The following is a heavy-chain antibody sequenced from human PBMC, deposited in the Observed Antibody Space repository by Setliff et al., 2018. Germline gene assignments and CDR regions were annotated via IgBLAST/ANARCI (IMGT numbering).Heavy chain of an antibody. J-gene: IGHJ4*02. CDR3: ARGTTMVRGVIMDLDY. CDR2: ISSSGSTI. V-gene: IGHV3-48*03. Sequence: GGSLRLSCAASGFTFSSYEMNWVRQAPGKGLEWVSYISSSGSTIYYADSVKGRFTISRDNAKNSLYLQMNSLRAEDTAVYYCARGTTMVRGVIMDLDYWGQGTLVTVSS. CDR1: GFTFSSYE. D-gene: IGHD3-10*01.